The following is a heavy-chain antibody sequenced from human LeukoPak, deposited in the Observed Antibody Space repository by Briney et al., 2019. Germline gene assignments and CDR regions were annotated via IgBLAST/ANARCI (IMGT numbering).Heavy chain of an antibody. Sequence: GGSLRLSCAASGFTFSSNYMSWVRQAPGKGPEWVSVAYSGGITYYLDSVKGRFTVSRDNAKNTLYLQMDSLRAEDTAIYYCARVEGDYTPNRFDPWGQGTLVTVSS. CDR2: AYSGGIT. J-gene: IGHJ5*02. V-gene: IGHV3-53*01. CDR3: ARVEGDYTPNRFDP. CDR1: GFTFSSNY. D-gene: IGHD4-11*01.